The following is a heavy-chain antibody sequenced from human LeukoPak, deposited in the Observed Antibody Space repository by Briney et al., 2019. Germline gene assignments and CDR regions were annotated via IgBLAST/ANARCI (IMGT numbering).Heavy chain of an antibody. Sequence: GGSLRLSCAASGFTFDDYAMHWVRQAPGKGLEWVSGISWNSGSIGYVDSVKGRFTISRDNAKNSLYLQMNSLRAEDTAVYYCAKDSNFWSGYGYYFDYWGQGTLVTVSS. D-gene: IGHD3-3*01. J-gene: IGHJ4*02. V-gene: IGHV3-9*01. CDR2: ISWNSGSI. CDR3: AKDSNFWSGYGYYFDY. CDR1: GFTFDDYA.